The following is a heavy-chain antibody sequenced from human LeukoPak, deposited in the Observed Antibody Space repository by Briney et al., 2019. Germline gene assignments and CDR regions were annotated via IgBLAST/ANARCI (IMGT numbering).Heavy chain of an antibody. CDR1: GFTVSSDG. CDR3: AKGGVYSGYDSTFDY. Sequence: GGSLRLSCAAAGFTVSSDGMGWVRQAPGGWLEWVSSIRSSGGSTYYGRSAKCRFTISRAQSKHTLYLQMNSLRAEDTAVYYCAKGGVYSGYDSTFDYWGQGTLVTVSS. CDR2: IRSSGGST. V-gene: IGHV3-23*01. D-gene: IGHD5-12*01. J-gene: IGHJ4*02.